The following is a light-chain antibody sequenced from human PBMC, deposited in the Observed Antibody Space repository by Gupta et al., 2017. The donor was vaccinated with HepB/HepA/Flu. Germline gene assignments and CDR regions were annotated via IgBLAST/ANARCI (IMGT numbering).Light chain of an antibody. Sequence: VTLYLSPGERATHSCRASQSVRSSYLAWYQQKPGQAPRLLIYGASSRATGLPDRFSGSGSGTDFTLTISRLEPEDFAVYYCQQYCSSPLTFGGGTKVEIK. CDR3: QQYCSSPLT. CDR1: QSVRSSY. J-gene: IGKJ4*01. V-gene: IGKV3-20*01. CDR2: GAS.